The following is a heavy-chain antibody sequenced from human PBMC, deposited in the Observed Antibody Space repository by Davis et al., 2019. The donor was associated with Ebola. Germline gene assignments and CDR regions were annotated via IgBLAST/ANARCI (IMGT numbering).Heavy chain of an antibody. D-gene: IGHD6-25*01. V-gene: IGHV1-69*13. J-gene: IGHJ5*02. Sequence: SVKVSCKASGGTFSSYAISWVRQAPGQGLEWMGGIIPIFGTANYAQKFQGRVTITADESTSTAYMELSSLRSEDTAVYYCARTIAAGDWFDPWGQGTLVTVSS. CDR2: IIPIFGTA. CDR1: GGTFSSYA. CDR3: ARTIAAGDWFDP.